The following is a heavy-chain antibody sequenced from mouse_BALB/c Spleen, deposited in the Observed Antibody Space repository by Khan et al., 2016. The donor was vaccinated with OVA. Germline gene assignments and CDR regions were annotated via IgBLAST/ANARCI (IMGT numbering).Heavy chain of an antibody. CDR2: IWRGGSK. V-gene: IGHV2-2*02. CDR3: ARNYEYDEGLAY. D-gene: IGHD2-4*01. CDR1: GFSLTTYG. Sequence: QMQLMESGPGLVQPSQSLSITCTVSGFSLTTYGVHWVRQSPGQGLEWLGVIWRGGSKDYNADFISGLNICKDNSKSHAFFKMNSLQANDTTLYYCARNYEYDEGLAYWGQGTLVTVSA. J-gene: IGHJ3*01.